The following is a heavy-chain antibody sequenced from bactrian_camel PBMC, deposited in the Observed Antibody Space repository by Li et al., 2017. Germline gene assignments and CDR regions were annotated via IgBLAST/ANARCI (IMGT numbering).Heavy chain of an antibody. CDR1: GFTFSSYD. CDR2: IYTADGGEGST. D-gene: IGHD5*01. CDR3: AVGSWRFNYPYAFPY. V-gene: IGHV3S10*01. Sequence: VQLVESGGGLVQPGGSLKLSCAASGFTFSSYDMSWVRQAPGKGLEWVCSIYTADGGEGSTNSVDSVKGRFTISRDNARNMLWLQMNGLKSEDTAPYYCAVGSWRFNYPYAFPYWGQGTQVTVS. J-gene: IGHJ4*01.